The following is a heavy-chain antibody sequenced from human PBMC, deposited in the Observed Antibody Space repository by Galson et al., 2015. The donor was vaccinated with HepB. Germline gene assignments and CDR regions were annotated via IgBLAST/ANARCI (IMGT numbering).Heavy chain of an antibody. V-gene: IGHV3-33*08. J-gene: IGHJ2*01. D-gene: IGHD4-23*01. CDR2: IWYGGSNK. Sequence: SLRLSCAASGFTFSSYGMHWVRQAPGKGLEWVAVIWYGGSNKYYADSVKGRFTISRDNSKNTLYLQMNSLRAEDTAVYYCARVSGDYGGNWGDWYFDLWGRGTLVTVSS. CDR1: GFTFSSYG. CDR3: ARVSGDYGGNWGDWYFDL.